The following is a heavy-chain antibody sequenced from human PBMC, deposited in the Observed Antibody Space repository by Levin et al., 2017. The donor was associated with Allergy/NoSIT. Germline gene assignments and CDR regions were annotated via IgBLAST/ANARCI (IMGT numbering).Heavy chain of an antibody. Sequence: AASVKVSCKASGYTFTGYYMHWVRQAPGQGLEWMGWINPNSGGTNYAQKFQGRVTMTRDTSISTAYMELSRLRSDDTAVYYCAKAGYCSSTSCYEFDYWGQGTLVTVSS. CDR2: INPNSGGT. D-gene: IGHD2-2*01. J-gene: IGHJ4*02. V-gene: IGHV1-2*02. CDR3: AKAGYCSSTSCYEFDY. CDR1: GYTFTGYY.